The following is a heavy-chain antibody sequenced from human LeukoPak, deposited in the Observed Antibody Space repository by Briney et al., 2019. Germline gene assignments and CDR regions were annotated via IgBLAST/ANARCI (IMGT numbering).Heavy chain of an antibody. Sequence: GGSLRLSCAASGFSFTNYYMSWIRQAPGKGLVWSSGINSDGGTTTYADSVKGRFTISRDNAKNTLYLQMNNLRAEDTAVYYCAKSFWWFGEFSPFDYWGQGTLVTVSS. V-gene: IGHV3-74*01. CDR1: GFSFTNYY. J-gene: IGHJ4*02. CDR2: INSDGGTT. CDR3: AKSFWWFGEFSPFDY. D-gene: IGHD3-10*01.